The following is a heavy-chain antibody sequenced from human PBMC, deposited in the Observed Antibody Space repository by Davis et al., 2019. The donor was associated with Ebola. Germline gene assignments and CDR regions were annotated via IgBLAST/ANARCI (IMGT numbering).Heavy chain of an antibody. J-gene: IGHJ6*02. CDR3: ARDQGADGYYYGMDV. Sequence: AASVKVSCKASGYTFTSYYMHWVRQAPEQGLEWMGIINPSGGSTSYAQKFQGRVTMTRDTSTSTVYMELSSLRSEDTAVYYCARDQGADGYYYGMDVWGQGTTVTVSS. CDR1: GYTFTSYY. CDR2: INPSGGST. V-gene: IGHV1-46*03.